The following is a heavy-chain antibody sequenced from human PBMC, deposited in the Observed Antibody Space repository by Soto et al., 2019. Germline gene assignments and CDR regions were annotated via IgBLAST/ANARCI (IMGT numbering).Heavy chain of an antibody. J-gene: IGHJ5*02. V-gene: IGHV3-23*01. CDR3: AKDRLHIWSSCWFDP. D-gene: IGHD1-20*01. Sequence: GGSLRLSCAASGFTFNGFTMSWVRQAPGKGLEWVSSITGSGGSTCYADSVRGRFTISRDVSKNTLFLQMHSLRAEDTALYYCAKDRLHIWSSCWFDPWGLGTLVTVSS. CDR2: ITGSGGST. CDR1: GFTFNGFT.